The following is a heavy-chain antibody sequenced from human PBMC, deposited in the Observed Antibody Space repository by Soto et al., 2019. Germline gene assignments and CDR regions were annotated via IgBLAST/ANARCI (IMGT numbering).Heavy chain of an antibody. CDR3: ARHSLALRKNNWVDP. CDR2: IFYLGSS. V-gene: IGHV4-39*01. J-gene: IGHJ5*02. Sequence: NPSETLSLTCTVSGDSIISSDFYWGWVRQPPGKGLEWIGSIFYLGSSYYNPSLKSRVTMSVDTSKNQFSLRLRSVTAADTALYFCARHSLALRKNNWVDPWGQGIMVTV. CDR1: GDSIISSDFY. D-gene: IGHD3-3*02.